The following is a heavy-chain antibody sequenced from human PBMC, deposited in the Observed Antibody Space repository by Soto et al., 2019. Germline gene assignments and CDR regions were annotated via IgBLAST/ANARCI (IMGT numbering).Heavy chain of an antibody. CDR3: ARSAIATHWFFDL. CDR1: GGPISSSRYY. V-gene: IGHV4-39*01. Sequence: SETLSLTCSASGGPISSSRYYWGWIRQAPGKGLEWLATIYYTGYTYHNPSLKSHVTISVDTSKDQFSLELTSVTAADTALYYCARSAIATHWFFDLWGRGTLVTVSS. J-gene: IGHJ2*01. D-gene: IGHD5-18*01. CDR2: IYYTGYT.